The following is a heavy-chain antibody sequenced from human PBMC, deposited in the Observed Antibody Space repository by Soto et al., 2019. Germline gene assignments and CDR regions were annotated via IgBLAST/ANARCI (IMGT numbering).Heavy chain of an antibody. CDR3: ARDRLVGAIRYWFDP. J-gene: IGHJ5*02. V-gene: IGHV3-33*01. CDR2: IWYDGSSK. CDR1: GFTFSSYG. D-gene: IGHD1-26*01. Sequence: GGSLRLSCAASGFTFSSYGMHWVRQAPGKGLEWVAVIWYDGSSKYYADSVKGRFTISRDNSKNTLYLQMNSLRAEDTAVYYCARDRLVGAIRYWFDPWGQGTLVTVSS.